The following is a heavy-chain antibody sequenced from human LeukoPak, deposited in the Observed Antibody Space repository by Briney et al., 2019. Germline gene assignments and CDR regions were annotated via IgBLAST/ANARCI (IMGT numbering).Heavy chain of an antibody. CDR1: GFTFNNYA. CDR2: ISGSDTNT. Sequence: GGSLRLSCAASGFTFNNYALSWVRQAPGKGLEWVSTISGSDTNTYYADSVKGRFTISRDISKNTLYLQMNSLRVEDTAVYYCAKGPKLGDGFRCDYWGQGTLVTVSS. V-gene: IGHV3-23*01. D-gene: IGHD5-24*01. J-gene: IGHJ4*02. CDR3: AKGPKLGDGFRCDY.